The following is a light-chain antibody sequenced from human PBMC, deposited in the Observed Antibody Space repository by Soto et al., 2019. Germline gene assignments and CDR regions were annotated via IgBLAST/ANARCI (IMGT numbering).Light chain of an antibody. CDR1: TGAVTSGHY. V-gene: IGLV7-46*01. J-gene: IGLJ2*01. Sequence: QAVVTQEPSLTVSPGGTVTLTCGSSTGAVTSGHYPYWFQQKPGQAPRTLIYDTSNKDSWTPARFSGSLFGGKAALTLSGAQPEDEADYYCLLSVNGARLFGGGTKLTVL. CDR2: DTS. CDR3: LLSVNGARL.